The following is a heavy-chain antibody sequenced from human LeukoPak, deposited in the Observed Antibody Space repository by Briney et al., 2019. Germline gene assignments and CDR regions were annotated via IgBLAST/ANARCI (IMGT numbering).Heavy chain of an antibody. D-gene: IGHD6-13*01. J-gene: IGHJ4*02. Sequence: GGSLRLSCAASGVTFSRYAMSWVRQAPGKGLEWVSVISGTGGSIYYADSVKGRFTISRDNSKNTVHLQMNSLRAEDTAVYYCAKLYRSSRTIDYWGQGTLVTVSS. CDR2: ISGTGGSI. CDR1: GVTFSRYA. V-gene: IGHV3-23*01. CDR3: AKLYRSSRTIDY.